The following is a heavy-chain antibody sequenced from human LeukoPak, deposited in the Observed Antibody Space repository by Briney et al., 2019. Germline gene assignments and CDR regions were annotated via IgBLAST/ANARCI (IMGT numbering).Heavy chain of an antibody. CDR2: INPNSGGT. J-gene: IGHJ4*02. CDR3: ARAPLIYYDGSSYYGPGPPDY. Sequence: ASVKVSCKASGYTFTGYYMHWVRQAPGQGLEWMGWINPNSGGTNYAQKFQGWVTMTRDTSISTAYMELSRLRSDDTAVYYCARAPLIYYDGSSYYGPGPPDYWGQGTLVTVSS. V-gene: IGHV1-2*04. CDR1: GYTFTGYY. D-gene: IGHD3-22*01.